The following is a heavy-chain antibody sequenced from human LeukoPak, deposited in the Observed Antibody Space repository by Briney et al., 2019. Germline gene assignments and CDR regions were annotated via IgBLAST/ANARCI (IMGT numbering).Heavy chain of an antibody. CDR1: GFTFSSYW. V-gene: IGHV3-7*03. D-gene: IGHD4-17*01. CDR2: INDDGSDA. CDR3: AKDSERYGVLEY. Sequence: GGSLRLSCAASGFTFSSYWMTWVRQAPGKGLEWVANINDDGSDANYVDSVKGRFTVSRDNAKNSLYLQMNSLRAEDTAVYYCAKDSERYGVLEYWGQGTLVSVSA. J-gene: IGHJ4*02.